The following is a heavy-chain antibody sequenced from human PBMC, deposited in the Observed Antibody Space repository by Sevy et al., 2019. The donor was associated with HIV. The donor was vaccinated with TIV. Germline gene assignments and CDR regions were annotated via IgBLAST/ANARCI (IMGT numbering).Heavy chain of an antibody. CDR2: ISYDGNNR. Sequence: GGSLRLSCAASGFTFSDHGMHWVRQAPGKGLDWVAAISYDGNNRYYADSAKGRFTISRDNSKNTLYLQMDSVRPEDTAVYYCAKEDYGGNLPNYFASWGQGTRVTVSS. CDR1: GFTFSDHG. J-gene: IGHJ4*02. CDR3: AKEDYGGNLPNYFAS. V-gene: IGHV3-30*18. D-gene: IGHD4-17*01.